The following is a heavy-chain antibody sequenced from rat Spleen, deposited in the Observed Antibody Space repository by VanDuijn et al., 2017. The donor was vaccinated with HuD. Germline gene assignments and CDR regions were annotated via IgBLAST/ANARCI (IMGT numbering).Heavy chain of an antibody. CDR1: GFSFSDYG. J-gene: IGHJ4*01. V-gene: IGHV5-19*01. D-gene: IGHD1-11*01. CDR3: ATGDYGVMDA. CDR2: ISPSGYTT. Sequence: EVQLVESGGGLVQPGRSLKLSCVGSGFSFSDYGIYWIRQAPTKGLEWVASISPSGYTTYYRDSVKGRFTISRDNAQSTLYLQMDSLRSEDTATYYCATGDYGVMDAWGLGASVTVSS.